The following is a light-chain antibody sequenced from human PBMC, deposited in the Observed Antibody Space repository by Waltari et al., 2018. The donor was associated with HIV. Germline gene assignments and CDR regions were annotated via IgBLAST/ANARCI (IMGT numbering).Light chain of an antibody. V-gene: IGLV1-44*01. CDR2: GNN. CDR1: SSNIGSNT. CDR3: AAWDNSLDGVV. J-gene: IGLJ2*01. Sequence: QSVLTQPPSASGTPGQRVAISCSGSSSNIGSNTVNWYQQLPGTAPKLLIFGNNQRPSGVPDRFPGSKSGTSASRAIIWLQSDDEADYYCAAWDNSLDGVVFGGRTEVTVL.